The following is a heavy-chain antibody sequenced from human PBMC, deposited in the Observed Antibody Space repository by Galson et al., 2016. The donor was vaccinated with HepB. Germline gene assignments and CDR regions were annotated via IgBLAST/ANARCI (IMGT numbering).Heavy chain of an antibody. CDR1: GGSIGSTNYY. CDR2: IYDSGRS. J-gene: IGHJ3*02. D-gene: IGHD2-15*01. Sequence: SETLSLTCSVSGGSIGSTNYYWGWIRQAPGKGLEWIGSIYDSGRSYYNPSLTSRVSISVDTSRNQFSLRLSSVTAADTAVYYCAVVVEARDALDIWGHGTMVTVSS. CDR3: AVVVEARDALDI. V-gene: IGHV4-39*01.